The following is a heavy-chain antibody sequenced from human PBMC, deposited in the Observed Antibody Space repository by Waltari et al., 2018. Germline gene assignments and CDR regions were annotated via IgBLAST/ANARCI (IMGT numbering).Heavy chain of an antibody. D-gene: IGHD2-2*02. CDR1: GGSISSYY. V-gene: IGHV4-59*01. CDR3: ARVQGGGVVVPAAIID. J-gene: IGHJ4*02. Sequence: QVQLQESGPGLVKPSETLSLTCTVSGGSISSYYWSWIRQPPGKGLEWIGYIYYSGSTNYNPSLKSRVTISVDTSKNQFSLKLSSVTAADTAVYYCARVQGGGVVVPAAIIDWGQGTLVTVSS. CDR2: IYYSGST.